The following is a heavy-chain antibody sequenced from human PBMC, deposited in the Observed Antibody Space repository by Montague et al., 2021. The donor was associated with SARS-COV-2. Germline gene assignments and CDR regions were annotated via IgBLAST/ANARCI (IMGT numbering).Heavy chain of an antibody. CDR3: ARAYCGGDCYFYWYFDL. J-gene: IGHJ2*01. Sequence: CAISGDSVSRNIATWNWNRQSPPRGLERLGRTYFRSKWYNDYAVSVKSRVLINPDTSNNRISLQLNSVTPEDTAVYYCARAYCGGDCYFYWYFDLWGRGTLVTVSS. CDR2: TYFRSKWYN. D-gene: IGHD2-21*02. CDR1: GDSVSRNIAT. V-gene: IGHV6-1*01.